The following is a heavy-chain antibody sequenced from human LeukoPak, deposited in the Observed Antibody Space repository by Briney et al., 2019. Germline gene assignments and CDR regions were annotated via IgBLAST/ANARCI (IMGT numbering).Heavy chain of an antibody. V-gene: IGHV4-4*07. CDR3: ARGPYVWGSYRQYYFDY. Sequence: SETLSLTCTVSGGSISNYYWSWIRQPAGKGLEWIGRIYTSGSTNYNPSLKSRVTMSVDTSKNQFSLKLSSVTAADTAVYYCARGPYVWGSYRQYYFDYWGQGTLVTVSS. CDR2: IYTSGST. D-gene: IGHD3-16*02. J-gene: IGHJ4*02. CDR1: GGSISNYY.